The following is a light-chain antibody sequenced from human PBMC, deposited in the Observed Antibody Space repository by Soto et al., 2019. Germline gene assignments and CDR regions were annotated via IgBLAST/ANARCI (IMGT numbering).Light chain of an antibody. CDR2: GAS. CDR1: QSVSSSF. CDR3: QQYGNSPET. Sequence: EIGLTQSQGTLSLSPGERATLSCRASQSVSSSFLAWYQQKPGQAPRLLIYGASSRATGIPDRFSGSGSGTDFSLTISRLEPEDFAVYYCQQYGNSPETFGQGTKVEIK. V-gene: IGKV3-20*01. J-gene: IGKJ1*01.